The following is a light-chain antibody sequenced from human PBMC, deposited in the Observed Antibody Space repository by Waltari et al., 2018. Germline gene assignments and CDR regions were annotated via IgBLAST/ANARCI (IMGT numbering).Light chain of an antibody. J-gene: IGLJ3*02. V-gene: IGLV8-61*01. Sequence: QSVVTQEPSLSVSPGGTVTITCALSSGSISSTSYATWYQQTPGQAPRTLIYKGDSRSSGVPDRFSGSVLGNTAALTVTGAQADDESDYYCALYMGSGIWVFGGGTKLTVL. CDR1: SGSISSTSY. CDR3: ALYMGSGIWV. CDR2: KGD.